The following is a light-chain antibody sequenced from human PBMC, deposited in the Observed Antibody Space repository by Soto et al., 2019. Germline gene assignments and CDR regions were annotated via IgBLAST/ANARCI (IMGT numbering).Light chain of an antibody. CDR3: QQYNNWPRT. CDR1: QTVNSD. J-gene: IGKJ1*01. V-gene: IGKV3-15*01. CDR2: QTS. Sequence: VLRQSPRYLYLSPGETATLSCRASQTVNSDYLAWFQQRPGQAPRLLIYQTSIRATGIPARFSGSGSGTEFTLTISSLQSEDFAVYYCQQYNNWPRTFGQGTKVDIK.